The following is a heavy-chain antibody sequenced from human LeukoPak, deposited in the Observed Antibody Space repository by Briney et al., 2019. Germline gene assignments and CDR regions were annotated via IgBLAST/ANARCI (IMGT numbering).Heavy chain of an antibody. CDR1: GYTFTGYY. V-gene: IGHV1-2*02. D-gene: IGHD6-19*01. CDR3: ARAAVLYSSGWYGGGY. Sequence: GASVKVSCKASGYTFTGYYMHWVRQAPGQGLEWMGWINPNSGGTNYAQKFQGRVTMTRDTSISTAYMELSRLRSDDTAVYYCARAAVLYSSGWYGGGYWGQGTLVTVSS. J-gene: IGHJ4*02. CDR2: INPNSGGT.